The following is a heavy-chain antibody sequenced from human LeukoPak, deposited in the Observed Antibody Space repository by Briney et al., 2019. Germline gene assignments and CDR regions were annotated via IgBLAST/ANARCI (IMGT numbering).Heavy chain of an antibody. J-gene: IGHJ6*02. CDR3: AKDLFLSEQWLVRLFPYYYYGMDV. V-gene: IGHV3-21*01. Sequence: PGGSLRLSCAASGFTFSTYSMNWVRQAPGKGLEWVSSIGSSSSSIYYADSVKGRFTISRDNAKNSLYLQMNSLRAEDTAVYYCAKDLFLSEQWLVRLFPYYYYGMDVWGQGTTVTVSS. D-gene: IGHD6-19*01. CDR1: GFTFSTYS. CDR2: IGSSSSSI.